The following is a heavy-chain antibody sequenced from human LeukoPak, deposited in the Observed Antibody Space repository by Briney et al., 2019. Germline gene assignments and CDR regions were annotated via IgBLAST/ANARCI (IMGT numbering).Heavy chain of an antibody. CDR3: AKSGRGGSYAGFDY. Sequence: PGGSLRLSCAASGFTFSSYAMSWVRQALGKGLEWVSAISGSGGSTYYADSVKGRFTISRDNSKNTLYLQMNSLRAEDTAVYYCAKSGRGGSYAGFDYWGREPWSPSPQ. CDR2: ISGSGGST. D-gene: IGHD5-18*01. V-gene: IGHV3-23*01. J-gene: IGHJ4*02. CDR1: GFTFSSYA.